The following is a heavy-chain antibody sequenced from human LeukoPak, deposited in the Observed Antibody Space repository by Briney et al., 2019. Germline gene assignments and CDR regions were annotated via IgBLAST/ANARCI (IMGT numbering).Heavy chain of an antibody. Sequence: SETLSLTCTDSGGSFNSGSYYWSWIRQPAGKGLEWVGRIYASGSTNYNPSLKSRVTISVDTSKNQFSLQLTSVTAADTAVYYCARAMRVDRFFDYWGQGILVTVSS. CDR1: GGSFNSGSYY. CDR3: ARAMRVDRFFDY. J-gene: IGHJ4*02. CDR2: IYASGST. D-gene: IGHD5-12*01. V-gene: IGHV4-61*02.